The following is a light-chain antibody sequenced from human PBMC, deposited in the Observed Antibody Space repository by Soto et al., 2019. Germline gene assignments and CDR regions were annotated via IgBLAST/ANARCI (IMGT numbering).Light chain of an antibody. J-gene: IGKJ5*01. V-gene: IGKV3-15*01. Sequence: EIVMTQSPATLSVSPGERATLSCRASQSVSIKLAWYQQKPGQAPRLLIYDTSTRATGIPARFSGSGSGKEFTLNISSLQSEDFAISYCQQYNKWPPITLAQGTRLEIK. CDR3: QQYNKWPPIT. CDR2: DTS. CDR1: QSVSIK.